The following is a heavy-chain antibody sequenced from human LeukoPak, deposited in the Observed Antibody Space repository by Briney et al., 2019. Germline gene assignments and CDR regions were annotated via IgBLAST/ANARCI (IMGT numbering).Heavy chain of an antibody. J-gene: IGHJ3*02. CDR3: ARDSGYYRDAFDI. CDR1: GYTFTGYY. D-gene: IGHD3-22*01. CDR2: INPNSGGT. V-gene: IGHV1-2*02. Sequence: GASVKVSCKASGYTFTGYYMHWVRQAPGQGLEWMGWINPNSGGTNYAQKFQGRVTMTRDTSISTAYMELSRLRSDDTAVYYCARDSGYYRDAFDIWGQGTMVTVSS.